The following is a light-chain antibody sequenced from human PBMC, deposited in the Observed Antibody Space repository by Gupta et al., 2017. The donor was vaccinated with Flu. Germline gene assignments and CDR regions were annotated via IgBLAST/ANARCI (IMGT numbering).Light chain of an antibody. Sequence: SSELTQPPSVSVSPGQTASITCSGDKLGYKYACWYQQKPGQSPVLVIYQDSKRPSGIPERFSGSNSGNTATLTLSGKQAMDEDDYYWQAWDSSTVFGGGTKLTGL. CDR3: QAWDSSTV. CDR1: KLGYKY. CDR2: QDS. V-gene: IGLV3-1*01. J-gene: IGLJ2*01.